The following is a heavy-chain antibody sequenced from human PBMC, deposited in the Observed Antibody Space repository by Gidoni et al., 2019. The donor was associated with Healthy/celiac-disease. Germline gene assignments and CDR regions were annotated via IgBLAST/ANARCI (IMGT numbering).Heavy chain of an antibody. D-gene: IGHD3-10*01. CDR3: ASRLLWFGDYYFDY. CDR1: GVSISSSRYY. V-gene: IGHV4-39*01. J-gene: IGHJ4*02. Sequence: QLQLQESCPGLVQPSEPLSLTCTVSGVSISSSRYYWGWIRQPPGKGREWIGSIYYSGSTYYNPSLKSRVTRYVDTSKNKFALKLSAVTAADTAVYYCASRLLWFGDYYFDYWGQGTLVTVSS. CDR2: IYYSGST.